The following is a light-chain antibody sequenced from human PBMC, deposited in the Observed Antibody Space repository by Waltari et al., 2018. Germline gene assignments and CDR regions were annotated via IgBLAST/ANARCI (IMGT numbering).Light chain of an antibody. Sequence: DVVMTQSPLSLPVTLGQPASLSCKSRHSLVHSDGNTHLNLFHQVPGQSPRRLIYRVSNRDSWVPDRFSGSGSGTDFTLKISRVEADDVGVYYCMQGTHWPYTFGQGTKLDIK. CDR2: RVS. J-gene: IGKJ2*01. V-gene: IGKV2-30*02. CDR3: MQGTHWPYT. CDR1: HSLVHSDGNTH.